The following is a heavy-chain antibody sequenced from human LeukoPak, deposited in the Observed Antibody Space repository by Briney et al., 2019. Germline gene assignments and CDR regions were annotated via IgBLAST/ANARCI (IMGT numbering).Heavy chain of an antibody. CDR2: INPNSGGT. CDR1: GYTFTGYY. D-gene: IGHD2-2*01. CDR3: ARGRCSSTSCYGRYYYGMDV. J-gene: IGHJ6*02. V-gene: IGHV1-2*04. Sequence: ASVKVSCKASGYTFTGYYMHWVRQAPGQGLEWMGWINPNSGGTNYAQKFQGWVTMTRDTSISTAYMELSRLRSDDTAVYYCARGRCSSTSCYGRYYYGMDVWGQGTTVTVSS.